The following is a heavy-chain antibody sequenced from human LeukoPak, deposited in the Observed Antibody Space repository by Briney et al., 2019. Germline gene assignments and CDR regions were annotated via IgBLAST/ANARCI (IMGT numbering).Heavy chain of an antibody. CDR1: GFTFNNYH. D-gene: IGHD2-2*01. Sequence: ASVKVSCKASGFTFNNYHVHWVRQAPGQGPEWMGIIDPSGHGTTYAQRFQGRVTMTWEASTSTVYMELSSLRSDDTAVYYCARDNVMVAMRFDPWGQGTLVTVSS. V-gene: IGHV1-46*02. CDR3: ARDNVMVAMRFDP. J-gene: IGHJ5*02. CDR2: IDPSGHGT.